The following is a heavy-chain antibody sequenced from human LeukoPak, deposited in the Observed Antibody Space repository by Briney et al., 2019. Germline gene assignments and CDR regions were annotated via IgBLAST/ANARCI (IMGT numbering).Heavy chain of an antibody. J-gene: IGHJ5*02. CDR1: GGSISSSNYY. CDR2: IYYSGST. V-gene: IGHV4-39*01. Sequence: SETLSLTCTVSGGSISSSNYYWGWVRQPPGKGLEWIGSIYYSGSTYYNPSLKSRVTISVDTSKNQFSLKLSSVTAADTAVYYCARHPYQLLWLSWFDPSGQGTLVTVSS. D-gene: IGHD2-2*01. CDR3: ARHPYQLLWLSWFDP.